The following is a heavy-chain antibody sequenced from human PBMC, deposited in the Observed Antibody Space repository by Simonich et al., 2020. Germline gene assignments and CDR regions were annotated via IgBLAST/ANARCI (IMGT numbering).Heavy chain of an antibody. Sequence: GGGLVQPGGSLRLSCAASGFTFSSYAMSWVRQAPGKGLEWVSAISGSGGSTYYADSVKGRFTNSRDNSKNTLYLQMNSLRAEDTAVYYCAKGLGERITMIVVVIDAFDIWGQGTMVTVSS. CDR2: ISGSGGST. CDR1: GFTFSSYA. D-gene: IGHD3-22*01. J-gene: IGHJ3*02. V-gene: IGHV3-23*01. CDR3: AKGLGERITMIVVVIDAFDI.